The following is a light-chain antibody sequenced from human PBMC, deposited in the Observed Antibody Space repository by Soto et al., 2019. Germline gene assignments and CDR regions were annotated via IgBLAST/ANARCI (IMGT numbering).Light chain of an antibody. V-gene: IGLV1-44*01. CDR2: SNN. CDR1: SSNIGSNT. CDR3: AAWDDSLSGTV. J-gene: IGLJ3*02. Sequence: QSALTQPPSASGTPGQRVTISCSGSSSNIGSNTVAWYQQLPQTAPKLLVHSNNERPSGVPDRFSGAKSGTSASLVISGLQSDDEADFYCAAWDDSLSGTVFGGGTKVTVL.